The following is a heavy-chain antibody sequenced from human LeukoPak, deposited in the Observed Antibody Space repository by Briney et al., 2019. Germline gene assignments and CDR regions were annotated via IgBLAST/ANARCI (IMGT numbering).Heavy chain of an antibody. CDR2: IWSDGSHQ. J-gene: IGHJ4*02. D-gene: IGHD1-26*01. V-gene: IGHV3-33*01. Sequence: GKSLRLSCAASGFTFNTYGMHWVRQAPGKGLEWVAVIWSDGSHQTYADSVRGRFTISRDNSNSTLYLQMNSLRTEDTAVYYCATDRGGYPFDYWGQGTLVTVSS. CDR3: ATDRGGYPFDY. CDR1: GFTFNTYG.